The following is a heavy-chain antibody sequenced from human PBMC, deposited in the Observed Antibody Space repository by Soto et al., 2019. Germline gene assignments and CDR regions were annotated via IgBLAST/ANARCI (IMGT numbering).Heavy chain of an antibody. D-gene: IGHD4-17*01. CDR2: LYSGGSS. CDR3: ARGADYYGDRVDY. V-gene: IGHV3-53*02. J-gene: IGHJ4*02. Sequence: EVQLVETGGGLIQPGGSLRLSCAASGFIVSNNYMSWVRQAPGKGLEWVSILYSGGSSYYADSVRGRFTISRVNSQNTLYLQMNNLIAEDTAVYYCARGADYYGDRVDYWGQGTLVTVSS. CDR1: GFIVSNNY.